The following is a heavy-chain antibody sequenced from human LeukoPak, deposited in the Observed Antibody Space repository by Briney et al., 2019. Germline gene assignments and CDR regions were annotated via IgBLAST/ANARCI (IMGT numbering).Heavy chain of an antibody. CDR2: IYTSGTT. CDR1: GDPISSYY. CDR3: ARLGSSGSAQYFQD. J-gene: IGHJ1*01. Sequence: SETLSLTCTVSGDPISSYYWSWIRQPAGKGLEWIGRIYTSGTTNYNSSLKSRLTMSVGTSKNQFSLKLSSVTAADTAVYYCARLGSSGSAQYFQDWGQGTLVTVSS. D-gene: IGHD6-19*01. V-gene: IGHV4-4*07.